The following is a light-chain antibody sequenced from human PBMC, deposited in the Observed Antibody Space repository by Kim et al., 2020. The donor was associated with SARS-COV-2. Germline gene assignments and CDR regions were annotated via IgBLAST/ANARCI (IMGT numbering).Light chain of an antibody. CDR1: QSVSSNY. CDR2: GAS. V-gene: IGKV3-20*01. Sequence: EIVLTQSPATLSLSPGERATLSCRASQSVSSNYLAWYQQTTGEAPPVLISGASSSAPGIPDRCSGSGSGTDFTLTTSRLETEDFAVYYCQKYSSTPLPFGGGTKVDIK. J-gene: IGKJ4*01. CDR3: QKYSSTPLP.